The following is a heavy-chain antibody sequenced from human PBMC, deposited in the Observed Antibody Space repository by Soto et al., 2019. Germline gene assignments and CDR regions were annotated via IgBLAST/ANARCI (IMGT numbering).Heavy chain of an antibody. D-gene: IGHD4-17*01. Sequence: PAETLSLTCVVSGDSMTNGHWWSWVRQAPGKGLEWIGEIHHNGDTTYKPSLQNRVTMSVDTSKNQFFLELNSVSATDTAVYYCTKNGHYVLDFWGQGAQVTVSS. V-gene: IGHV4-4*02. CDR1: GDSMTNGHW. J-gene: IGHJ4*02. CDR3: TKNGHYVLDF. CDR2: IHHNGDT.